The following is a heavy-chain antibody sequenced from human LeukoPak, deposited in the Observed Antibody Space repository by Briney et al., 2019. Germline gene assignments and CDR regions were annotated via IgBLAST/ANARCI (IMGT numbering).Heavy chain of an antibody. V-gene: IGHV1-18*01. Sequence: ASVKVSCKASGYTFTSYGISWVRQAPGQGLEWMGWISAYNGNTNYAQKLQGRVTMTTDTSTGTAYMELRSLRSDDTAVYYCASTTMVTFYYYYGMDVWGQGTTVTVSS. D-gene: IGHD5-18*01. CDR1: GYTFTSYG. CDR2: ISAYNGNT. CDR3: ASTTMVTFYYYYGMDV. J-gene: IGHJ6*02.